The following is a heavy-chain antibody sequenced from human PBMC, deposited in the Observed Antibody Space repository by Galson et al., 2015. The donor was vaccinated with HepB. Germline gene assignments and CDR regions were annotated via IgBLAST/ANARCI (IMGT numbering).Heavy chain of an antibody. CDR1: GFTFSSYW. Sequence: SLRLSCAASGFTFSSYWMSWVRQAPGKGLEWVANIKQDGSEKYYVDSVKGRFTISRDNAKNSLYLQMNSLRAEDTAVYYCARVWEAAVGYGMDVWGQGTTVTVSS. D-gene: IGHD6-13*01. CDR3: ARVWEAAVGYGMDV. CDR2: IKQDGSEK. V-gene: IGHV3-7*03. J-gene: IGHJ6*02.